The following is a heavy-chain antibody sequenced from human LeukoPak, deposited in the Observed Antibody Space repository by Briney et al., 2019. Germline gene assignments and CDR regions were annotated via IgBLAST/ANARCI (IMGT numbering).Heavy chain of an antibody. J-gene: IGHJ4*02. Sequence: KPSETLSLTCTVSRGSISSSGAYWGWIRQPPGKWLEWIGSIYYSKNTYYNPSLKSRVTISADTSKNQFSLTLGSVSATDTAVYYCVSPRGFSYGYFDYWGQGTLVTVSS. CDR2: IYYSKNT. D-gene: IGHD5-18*01. CDR1: RGSISSSGAY. CDR3: VSPRGFSYGYFDY. V-gene: IGHV4-39*01.